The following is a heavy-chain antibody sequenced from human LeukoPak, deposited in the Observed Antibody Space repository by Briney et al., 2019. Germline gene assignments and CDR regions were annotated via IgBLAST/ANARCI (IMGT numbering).Heavy chain of an antibody. CDR2: ISSSGSTI. CDR1: GFTFSSYE. CDR3: AKRGRYSGYDKAFDY. D-gene: IGHD5-12*01. J-gene: IGHJ4*02. Sequence: GGSLRLSCAASGFTFSSYEMNWVRQAPGKGLEWVSYISSSGSTIYYADSVKGRFTISRDNSKNTLYLQMNSLRAEDTAVYYCAKRGRYSGYDKAFDYWGQGTLVTVSS. V-gene: IGHV3-48*03.